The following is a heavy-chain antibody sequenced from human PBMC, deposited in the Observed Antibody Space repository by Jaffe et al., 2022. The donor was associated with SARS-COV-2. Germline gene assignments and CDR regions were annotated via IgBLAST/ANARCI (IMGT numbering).Heavy chain of an antibody. CDR2: IDWSDDR. Sequence: QVTLRESGPALVRPTQTLTLTCDFFGFSLDTPGVSVSWIRQAPGKALEWLALIDWSDDRYFSTSLRARLTISKDTSKNQVVLTMTNMAPVDTATYFCARIRGNDDLSYFDSWGLGTLVTVSS. J-gene: IGHJ5*01. D-gene: IGHD1-1*01. CDR3: ARIRGNDDLSYFDS. CDR1: GFSLDTPGVS. V-gene: IGHV2-70*01.